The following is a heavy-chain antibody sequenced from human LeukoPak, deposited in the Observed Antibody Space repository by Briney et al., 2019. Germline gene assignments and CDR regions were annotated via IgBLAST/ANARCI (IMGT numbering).Heavy chain of an antibody. CDR3: ARGDPHADL. Sequence: RGSLRLSCAASGFDLSTYEMNWVRQAPGKGLEWIADITISGHTKNYADSVKGRFSISRDNARTSLYLQMHNLRVEDTGVYYCARGDPHADLWGQGTLVTVSS. J-gene: IGHJ5*02. CDR1: GFDLSTYE. D-gene: IGHD5-24*01. CDR2: ITISGHTK. V-gene: IGHV3-48*03.